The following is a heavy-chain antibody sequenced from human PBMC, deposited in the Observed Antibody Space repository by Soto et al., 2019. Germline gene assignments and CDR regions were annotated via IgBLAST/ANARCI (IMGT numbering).Heavy chain of an antibody. CDR3: ARMSYFYDKWYFDL. J-gene: IGHJ2*01. D-gene: IGHD3-22*01. CDR1: GASINNNDYY. Sequence: SETLSLTCTVSGASINNNDYYWSWIRQTPGKGLEWIGYVYYSGTTDYIPSLKSRLSMSIDKSQNQFTLKLNSVTAADSATYYCARMSYFYDKWYFDLWGRGTLVTVSS. V-gene: IGHV4-30-4*01. CDR2: VYYSGTT.